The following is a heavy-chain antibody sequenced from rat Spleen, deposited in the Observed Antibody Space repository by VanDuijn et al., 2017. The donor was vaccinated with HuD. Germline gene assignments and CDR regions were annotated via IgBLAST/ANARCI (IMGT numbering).Heavy chain of an antibody. V-gene: IGHV5-7*01. CDR2: ISYDGSST. Sequence: EVQLVESGGGLVQPGRSLKLSCAASGFTFSDYNMAWVRQAPKKGLEWVATISYDGSSTYYRDSVKGRFTISRDNAESTVYLEMNSLRSEDTATYYCAKGMGLTNWGQGTSLTVSS. J-gene: IGHJ4*01. D-gene: IGHD1-9*01. CDR3: AKGMGLTN. CDR1: GFTFSDYN.